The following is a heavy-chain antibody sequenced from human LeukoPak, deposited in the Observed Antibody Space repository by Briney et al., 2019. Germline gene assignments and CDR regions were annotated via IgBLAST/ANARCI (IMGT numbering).Heavy chain of an antibody. J-gene: IGHJ3*02. D-gene: IGHD3-22*01. V-gene: IGHV5-51*01. CDR2: IYPGYSDT. Sequence: GESLKISCKGSGYSFTSYWIGWVRQMPGKGLEWMGIIYPGYSDTRYGPSFQGQVTISADKSISTAYLQWSSLKASDTAMYYCARATYYYDSSGLDAFDIWGQGTMVTVSS. CDR1: GYSFTSYW. CDR3: ARATYYYDSSGLDAFDI.